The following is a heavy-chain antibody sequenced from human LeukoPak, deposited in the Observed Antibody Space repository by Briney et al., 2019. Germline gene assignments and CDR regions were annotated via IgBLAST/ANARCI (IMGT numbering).Heavy chain of an antibody. CDR2: IKNGGSTI. D-gene: IGHD4/OR15-4a*01. CDR3: ARESRGAFDY. CDR1: GFTFSSYQ. V-gene: IGHV3-48*03. J-gene: IGHJ4*02. Sequence: GGSLRLSCAGSGFTFSSYQMHWVRQAPGKGLEWVSYIKNGGSTIFYADSVKGRFTISRDDAKKSLYLQMNTLRAEDTAIYYCARESRGAFDYWGQGTLVTVSS.